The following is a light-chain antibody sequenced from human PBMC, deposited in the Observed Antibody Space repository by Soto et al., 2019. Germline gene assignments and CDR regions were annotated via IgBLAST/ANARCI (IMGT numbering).Light chain of an antibody. CDR1: SSNIGNNL. J-gene: IGLJ7*01. CDR3: VAWDDSLRCAI. V-gene: IGLV1-47*01. Sequence: QSVLTQPPSASGTPGQSVIISCSGSSSNIGNNLVYWYQQVPGLAPKLLIYANSQRPSGVPDRFSGSKSGTSASLAIGGLRSEDEADYYCVAWDDSLRCAIFGGGPQLTVL. CDR2: ANS.